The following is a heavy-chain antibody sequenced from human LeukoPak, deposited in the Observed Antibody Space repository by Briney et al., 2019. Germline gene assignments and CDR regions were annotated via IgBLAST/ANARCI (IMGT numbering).Heavy chain of an antibody. CDR3: ARGSDFWSGYRDWFDP. CDR2: ISSSGSTI. J-gene: IGHJ5*02. D-gene: IGHD3-3*01. CDR1: GFTFSSYE. V-gene: IGHV3-48*03. Sequence: GRSLRLSCAASGFTFSSYEMNCVRQAPGKWLEWVSYISSSGSTIYYADSVKGRFTISRDNAKNSLYLQMNSLRAEDTAVYYCARGSDFWSGYRDWFDPWGQGTLVTVSS.